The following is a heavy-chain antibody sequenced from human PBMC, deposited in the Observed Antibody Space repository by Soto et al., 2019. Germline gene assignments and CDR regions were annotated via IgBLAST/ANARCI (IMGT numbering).Heavy chain of an antibody. D-gene: IGHD4-4*01. Sequence: QVQLQESGPGLVKPSQTLSLTCTVSGGSISSGGYYWSWIRQHPGKGLEWIGYIYYSGSTYYNPSLKSRLTISVDTSKNQFSLKLSSMTAADTAVYYCAREGPTVTWFDPWGQGTLVTVSS. J-gene: IGHJ5*02. V-gene: IGHV4-31*03. CDR2: IYYSGST. CDR1: GGSISSGGYY. CDR3: AREGPTVTWFDP.